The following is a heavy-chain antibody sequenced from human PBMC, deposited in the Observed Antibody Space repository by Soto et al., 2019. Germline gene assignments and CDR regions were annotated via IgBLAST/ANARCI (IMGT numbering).Heavy chain of an antibody. CDR1: GFTFSSSA. CDR3: AKSLRVDTSMAAPFDY. V-gene: IGHV3-23*01. D-gene: IGHD5-18*01. Sequence: GGSLRLSCAASGFTFSSSAVSWVRQAPGKGLEWVSAISGSGGSTYYADSVKGRFTISRDNSKNTLYLQMNSLRAEDTAVYYCAKSLRVDTSMAAPFDYWGQGTLVTVSS. CDR2: ISGSGGST. J-gene: IGHJ4*02.